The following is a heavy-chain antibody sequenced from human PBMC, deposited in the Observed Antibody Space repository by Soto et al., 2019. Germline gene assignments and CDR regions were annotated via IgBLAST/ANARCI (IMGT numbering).Heavy chain of an antibody. D-gene: IGHD2-2*01. V-gene: IGHV5-51*01. CDR2: IYPGDSDT. CDR3: ARLFSDILVVPAAKYYYYGMDV. CDR1: GYSFTSYW. Sequence: ESLEISCKGSGYSFTSYWIGWVRQMPGKGLEWMGIIYPGDSDTRYSPSFQGQVTISADKSISTAYLQWSSLKASDTAMYYCARLFSDILVVPAAKYYYYGMDVWGQGTTVTVSS. J-gene: IGHJ6*02.